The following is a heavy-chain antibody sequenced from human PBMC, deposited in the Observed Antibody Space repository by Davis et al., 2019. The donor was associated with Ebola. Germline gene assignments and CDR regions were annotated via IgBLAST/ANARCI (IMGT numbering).Heavy chain of an antibody. J-gene: IGHJ4*02. V-gene: IGHV3-53*05. Sequence: GESLKISCAASGFTVSSNYMSWVRQAPGKGLEWVSVIYSGGSTYYADSVKGRFTISRDNSKNTLYLQMNSLRAEDTAVYYCARDHGYNWSYNSDPTYYFDYWGQGTLVTVSS. CDR3: ARDHGYNWSYNSDPTYYFDY. D-gene: IGHD5-24*01. CDR2: IYSGGST. CDR1: GFTVSSNY.